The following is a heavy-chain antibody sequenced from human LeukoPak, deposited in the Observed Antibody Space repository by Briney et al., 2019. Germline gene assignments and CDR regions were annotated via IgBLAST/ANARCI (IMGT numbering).Heavy chain of an antibody. J-gene: IGHJ5*02. Sequence: ASVKVSCKASGHTFTGYYIHWVRQAPGQGLEWMGWINPNSGGTNYAQKFQGWVTMTRDTSISTAYMELSRLSFDDTAVYYSARDPTSGSSWFVPWGQGTLVTVSP. V-gene: IGHV1-2*04. D-gene: IGHD6-13*01. CDR3: ARDPTSGSSWFVP. CDR2: INPNSGGT. CDR1: GHTFTGYY.